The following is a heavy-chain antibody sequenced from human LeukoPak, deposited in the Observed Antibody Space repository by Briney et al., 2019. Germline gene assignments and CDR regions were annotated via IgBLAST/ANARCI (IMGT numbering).Heavy chain of an antibody. J-gene: IGHJ3*02. CDR3: AKTRSGTYYGDSFDI. V-gene: IGHV4-28*05. Sequence: SDTLSLTCAVSGDSITRSDWWAWIRPPPGKGLEWLGNIYYSGRVYHNPSLQTRVTMSVDSSKNQFSLRLGSVTAVDTAVYFGAKTRSGTYYGDSFDIWGQGILVTVSS. CDR1: GDSITRSDW. D-gene: IGHD1-26*01. CDR2: IYYSGRV.